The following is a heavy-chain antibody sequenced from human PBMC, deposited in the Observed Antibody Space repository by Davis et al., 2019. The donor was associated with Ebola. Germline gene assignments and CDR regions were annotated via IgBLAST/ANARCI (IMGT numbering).Heavy chain of an antibody. Sequence: SETLSLTCAVYGGSFSGYYWSWIRQPPGKGLEWIGEINHSGSTNYNPSLKSRVTISVDTSKNQFSLKLSSVTAADTAVYYCARGNPTYYYDSSGYYIYAHPDYWGQGTLVTVSP. V-gene: IGHV4-34*01. J-gene: IGHJ4*02. D-gene: IGHD3-22*01. CDR2: INHSGST. CDR1: GGSFSGYY. CDR3: ARGNPTYYYDSSGYYIYAHPDY.